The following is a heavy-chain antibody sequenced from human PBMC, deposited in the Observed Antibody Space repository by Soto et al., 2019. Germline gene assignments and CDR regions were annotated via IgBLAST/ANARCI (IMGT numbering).Heavy chain of an antibody. D-gene: IGHD3-9*01. Sequence: SETLSLTCAVYVGSFSGYYWSWIRQAPGKGLEWIGEINHSGSTGYNPSLKSRVTISLDTPKNQFSLKLSSVTAADTAVYYCARHPGYYDILTGYTTYYFDSWGQGILVTVSS. CDR1: VGSFSGYY. CDR3: ARHPGYYDILTGYTTYYFDS. CDR2: INHSGST. V-gene: IGHV4-34*01. J-gene: IGHJ4*02.